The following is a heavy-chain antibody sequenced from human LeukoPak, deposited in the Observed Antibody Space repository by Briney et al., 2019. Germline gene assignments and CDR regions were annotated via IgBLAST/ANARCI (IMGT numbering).Heavy chain of an antibody. CDR2: IYHSGST. D-gene: IGHD1-26*01. Sequence: SETLSLTCAVSGASITSSNYYWGWIRQPPGKGLEWIGSIYHSGSTYYNPSLKSRVTISVDTSKNQFSLKLSSVTAADTAVYYCARVGGIVGAEAKSYYMDVWGKGTTVTVSS. J-gene: IGHJ6*03. CDR3: ARVGGIVGAEAKSYYMDV. V-gene: IGHV4-39*07. CDR1: GASITSSNYY.